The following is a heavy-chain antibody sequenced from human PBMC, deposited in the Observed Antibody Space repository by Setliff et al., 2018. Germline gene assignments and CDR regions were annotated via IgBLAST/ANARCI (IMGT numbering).Heavy chain of an antibody. CDR1: GGSFSGYF. J-gene: IGHJ4*02. CDR3: ARHWDFCGGDCPHNSIDY. V-gene: IGHV4-34*01. CDR2: INDRGST. D-gene: IGHD2-21*02. Sequence: SETLSLTCAVYGGSFSGYFWSWIRQSPGRGLEWVGEINDRGSTHYNPSLRSRVIISVDTSKNQFSLKVTSLIAADTAVYYCARHWDFCGGDCPHNSIDYWGQGTLVTVSS.